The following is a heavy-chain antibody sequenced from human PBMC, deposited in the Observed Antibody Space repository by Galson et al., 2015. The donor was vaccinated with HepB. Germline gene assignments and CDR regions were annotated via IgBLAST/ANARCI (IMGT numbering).Heavy chain of an antibody. D-gene: IGHD4-23*01. CDR3: TTAWSGAGNSFYDY. Sequence: SLRLSCAASGFTFGSFSMNWVRQAPGKGLEWVGRIKSKTDAGTTDYAAPVKGRFTISRDDSKNTLYLQMNGLKTEDTAVYYCTTAWSGAGNSFYDYWGQGTLVTVSS. CDR2: IKSKTDAGTT. CDR1: GFTFGSFS. V-gene: IGHV3-15*01. J-gene: IGHJ4*02.